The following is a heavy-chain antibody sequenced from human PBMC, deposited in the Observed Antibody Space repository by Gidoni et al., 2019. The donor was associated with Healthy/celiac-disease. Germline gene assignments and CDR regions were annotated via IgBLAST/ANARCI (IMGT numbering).Heavy chain of an antibody. CDR2: SSSRGSTI. CDR3: ARDGRVTTCWGNDY. CDR1: GSPSSSYE. Sequence: EVQLVESGGGLVQPGGSLRLSCAASGSPSSSYEMNWVRQAPGKGLEWVSSSSSRGSTIYYTDTVKGRDAISRDNAKNSLYLQMNSLSAEDTAVYYCARDGRVTTCWGNDYWGQGTLVTVSS. D-gene: IGHD4-17*01. J-gene: IGHJ4*02. V-gene: IGHV3-48*03.